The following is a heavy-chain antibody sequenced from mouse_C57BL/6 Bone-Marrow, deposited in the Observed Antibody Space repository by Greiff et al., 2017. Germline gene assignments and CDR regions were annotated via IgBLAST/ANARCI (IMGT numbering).Heavy chain of an antibody. J-gene: IGHJ3*01. CDR1: GFTFSSYA. D-gene: IGHD5-1*01. CDR2: ISSGGDYI. V-gene: IGHV5-9-1*02. CDR3: TRGGEYGAFAY. Sequence: DVMLVESGEGLVKPGGSLKLSCAASGFTFSSYAMSWVRQTPEKRLEWVAYISSGGDYIYYADNVKGRFTISRDNARNTLYLQMSSLKSEDTAMYYCTRGGEYGAFAYWGQGTLVTVSA.